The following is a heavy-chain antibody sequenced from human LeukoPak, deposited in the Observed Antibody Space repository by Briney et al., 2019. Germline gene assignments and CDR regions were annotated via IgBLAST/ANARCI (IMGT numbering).Heavy chain of an antibody. J-gene: IGHJ4*02. D-gene: IGHD3-22*01. CDR3: ARTPYYYDSSGYYYDDYFDY. CDR2: IIPIFGTA. Sequence: GASVKVSCKASGGTFSSYAISWVRQAPGQGLEWMGRIIPIFGTANYAQKFQGRVTITTDESTSTAYMELSSLRSEDTAVYYRARTPYYYDSSGYYYDDYFDYWGQGTLVTVSS. CDR1: GGTFSSYA. V-gene: IGHV1-69*05.